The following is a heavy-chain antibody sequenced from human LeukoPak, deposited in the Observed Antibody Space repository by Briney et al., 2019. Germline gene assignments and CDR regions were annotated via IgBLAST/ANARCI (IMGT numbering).Heavy chain of an antibody. Sequence: ASVKVSCKASGYTFTGYYMHGVRQGPGQGVEWMGRINPNSGGTNYAQKFQGRVTITRDTSISTAYMELSRLRSDDTAVYYCARLDYYDCSGYYHADDAFDIWGQGTMVTVSS. J-gene: IGHJ3*02. V-gene: IGHV1-2*06. D-gene: IGHD3-22*01. CDR1: GYTFTGYY. CDR2: INPNSGGT. CDR3: ARLDYYDCSGYYHADDAFDI.